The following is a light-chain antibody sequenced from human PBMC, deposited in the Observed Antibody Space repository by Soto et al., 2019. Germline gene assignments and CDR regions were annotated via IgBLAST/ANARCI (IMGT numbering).Light chain of an antibody. CDR2: DAS. Sequence: IPVNKSLFTLSATEGDRVTITSRASLSISSWLAWYQQKPGKAPKLLIYDASSLESGVPSRFSGSGSATEFTLTISSLQPDDFATYYCQQDNIYWTFGQGTKVDI. V-gene: IGKV1-5*01. CDR3: QQDNIYWT. CDR1: LSISSW. J-gene: IGKJ1*01.